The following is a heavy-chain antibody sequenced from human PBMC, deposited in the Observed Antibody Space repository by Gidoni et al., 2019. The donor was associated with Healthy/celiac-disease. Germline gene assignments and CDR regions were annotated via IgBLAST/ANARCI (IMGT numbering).Heavy chain of an antibody. CDR2: INHSGST. J-gene: IGHJ4*02. V-gene: IGHV4-34*01. Sequence: QVQLQPWGAGLLQPSETLSLTCAVYGGSFSGYYWSWIRQPPGKGLGWLGEINHSGSTNYPPSLKSRVTMSVDTSKNQFSLKLSAVTAADTAVYYCASLGIAAAGTDYWGQGTLVTVSS. CDR3: ASLGIAAAGTDY. D-gene: IGHD6-13*01. CDR1: GGSFSGYY.